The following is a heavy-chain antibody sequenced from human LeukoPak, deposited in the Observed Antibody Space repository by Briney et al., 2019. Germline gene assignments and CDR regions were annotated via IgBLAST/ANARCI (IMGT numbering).Heavy chain of an antibody. J-gene: IGHJ4*02. D-gene: IGHD2-2*01. CDR2: ISSSRSTI. CDR3: ARVGSFESSTDY. V-gene: IGHV3-48*02. Sequence: GGSLRLSCAASGFTFSTYSMNWVRQAPGKGLEWVSYISSSRSTICYADSVTGRFTISRDNAKNSLYLQMNSLRDEDTTVYYCARVGSFESSTDYWGQGTLVTVSS. CDR1: GFTFSTYS.